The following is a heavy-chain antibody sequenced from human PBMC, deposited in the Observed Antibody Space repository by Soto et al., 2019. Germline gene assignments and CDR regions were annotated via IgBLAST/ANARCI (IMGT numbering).Heavy chain of an antibody. CDR2: IKQDGSEK. Sequence: VGSLRLSCAASGFTFSSYWMSWVRQAPGKGLEWVANIKQDGSEKYYVDSVEGRFTISRDNAKNSLYLQMNSLRAEDTAVYYCARDLLLWFGELLNYYGMDVWGQGTTVTVSS. D-gene: IGHD3-10*01. V-gene: IGHV3-7*01. CDR3: ARDLLLWFGELLNYYGMDV. CDR1: GFTFSSYW. J-gene: IGHJ6*02.